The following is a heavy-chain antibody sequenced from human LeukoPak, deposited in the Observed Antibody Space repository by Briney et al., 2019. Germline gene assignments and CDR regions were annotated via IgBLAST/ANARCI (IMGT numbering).Heavy chain of an antibody. D-gene: IGHD2-2*02. CDR1: GGSISSTNYY. V-gene: IGHV4-39*07. CDR2: MYYNGRT. J-gene: IGHJ4*02. CDR3: ARDWAAIGYFDY. Sequence: SETLSLTCSVSGGSISSTNYYWGWIRQPPGKGLEWIGSMYYNGRTHYNPSLMSRVTISGDTSKNQFSLKLSSVTAADTAVYYCARDWAAIGYFDYWGQGTLVTVSS.